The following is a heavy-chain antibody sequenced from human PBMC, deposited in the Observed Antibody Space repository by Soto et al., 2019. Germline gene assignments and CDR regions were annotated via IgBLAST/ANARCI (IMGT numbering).Heavy chain of an antibody. CDR3: ARDYHGGFETERYYYYGMDV. D-gene: IGHD3-10*01. CDR1: GFTFSSYS. CDR2: ISSSSSTI. Sequence: GGSLRLSCAASGFTFSSYSMNWVRQAPGKGLEWVSYISSSSSTIYYADSVKGRFTISRDNAKNSLYLQMNSLRDGDTAVYYCARDYHGGFETERYYYYGMDVWGQGTTVTVSS. V-gene: IGHV3-48*02. J-gene: IGHJ6*02.